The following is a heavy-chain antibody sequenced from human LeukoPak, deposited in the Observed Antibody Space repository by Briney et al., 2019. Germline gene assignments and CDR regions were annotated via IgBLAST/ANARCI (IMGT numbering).Heavy chain of an antibody. D-gene: IGHD5-18*01. CDR1: GGSISSCY. Sequence: TSETLSLTCTVSGGSISSCYWSWIRQPPGKGLERIGYIYYSGSTNYNPSLKSRVTISVDTSKNQFSLKLSSVTAADTAVYYCARVFNTAMVDYYFDYWGQGTLVTVSS. V-gene: IGHV4-59*01. CDR2: IYYSGST. J-gene: IGHJ4*02. CDR3: ARVFNTAMVDYYFDY.